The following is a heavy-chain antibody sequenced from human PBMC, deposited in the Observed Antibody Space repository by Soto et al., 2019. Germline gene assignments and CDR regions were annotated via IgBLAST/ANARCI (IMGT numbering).Heavy chain of an antibody. CDR2: ISSRSSYI. V-gene: IGHV3-21*01. CDR3: ARDQLLEWLPDIISFDY. D-gene: IGHD3-3*01. Sequence: GGSLRLSCAASGFTFSSYSLNWVRQAPGKGLEWVSSISSRSSYIYYADSVKGRFTISRDNAKNSLYLQMNSLRAEDTAVYYCARDQLLEWLPDIISFDYWGQGTLVTVSS. CDR1: GFTFSSYS. J-gene: IGHJ4*02.